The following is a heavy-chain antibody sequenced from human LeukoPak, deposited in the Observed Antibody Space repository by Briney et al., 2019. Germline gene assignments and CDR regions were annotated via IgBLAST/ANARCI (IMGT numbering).Heavy chain of an antibody. Sequence: GGSLRLSCAASGFTFSSYAMHWVRQAPGKGLEWVAVISYDGSNKYYADSVKGRFTISRDNSKNTLYLQMNSLRAEDTAVYYCARDPGASGSYHNRPLDYWGQGTLVTVSS. CDR2: ISYDGSNK. CDR1: GFTFSSYA. V-gene: IGHV3-30-3*01. J-gene: IGHJ4*02. CDR3: ARDPGASGSYHNRPLDY. D-gene: IGHD1-26*01.